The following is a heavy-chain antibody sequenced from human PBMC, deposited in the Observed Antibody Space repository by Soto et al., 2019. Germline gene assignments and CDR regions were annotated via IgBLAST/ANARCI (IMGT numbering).Heavy chain of an antibody. CDR3: TTEYSYGLTIFDY. CDR2: IKSKTDGGTT. Sequence: GGSLRLSCAASGFTFSNAWMSWVRQAPGKGLEWVGRIKSKTDGGTTDYAAPVKGRFTISRDDSKNTLYLQMNSLKTEDTAVYYCTTEYSYGLTIFDYWGQGTLVTVSS. J-gene: IGHJ4*02. V-gene: IGHV3-15*01. D-gene: IGHD5-18*01. CDR1: GFTFSNAW.